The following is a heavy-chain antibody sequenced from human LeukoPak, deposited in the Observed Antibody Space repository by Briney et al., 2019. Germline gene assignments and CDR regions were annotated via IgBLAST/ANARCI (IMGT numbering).Heavy chain of an antibody. D-gene: IGHD3-3*01. CDR1: GYTFTHYW. V-gene: IGHV5-51*01. CDR2: IYPGDSET. J-gene: IGHJ4*02. CDR3: ARVWNGQYEGLDY. Sequence: KHGESLKISCKGSGYTFTHYWIAWVRQMPGKGLEWMGIIYPGDSETRYSPSFQGQGTISVDKYTTIAYLQWSNLEASDTAMYYCARVWNGQYEGLDYWGQGTLVTVSS.